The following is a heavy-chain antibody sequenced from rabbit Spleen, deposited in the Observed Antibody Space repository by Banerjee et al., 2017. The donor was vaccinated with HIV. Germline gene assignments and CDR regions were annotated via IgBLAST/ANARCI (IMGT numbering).Heavy chain of an antibody. CDR2: IDAGSSGGT. D-gene: IGHD8-1*01. J-gene: IGHJ3*01. CDR1: GVSFSDKDV. V-gene: IGHV1S45*01. CDR3: ARDGAGGSYFAL. Sequence: QEQLEESGGGLVKPEGSLTLTCKASGVSFSDKDVMCWVRQAPGKGLEWIACIDAGSSGGTYYANWAKGRFTVSKTASTTVFLQMTSLTAADTATYFCARDGAGGSYFALWGQGTLVTVS.